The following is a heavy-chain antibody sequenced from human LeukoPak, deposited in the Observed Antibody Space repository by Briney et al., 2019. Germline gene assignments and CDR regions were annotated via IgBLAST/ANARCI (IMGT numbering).Heavy chain of an antibody. D-gene: IGHD2/OR15-2a*01. CDR3: SEGYFEPFDH. CDR2: LSYTGKT. CDR1: GASVSSSH. V-gene: IGHV4-59*02. J-gene: IGHJ4*02. Sequence: PSETLSLTCVVSGASVSSSHWNWIRQLPGKGLEWIGCLSYTGKTDYNPSLTSRVTISLDASKNQVSLKLRSLTAADTAVYYCSEGYFEPFDHWAQGTLVTVSS.